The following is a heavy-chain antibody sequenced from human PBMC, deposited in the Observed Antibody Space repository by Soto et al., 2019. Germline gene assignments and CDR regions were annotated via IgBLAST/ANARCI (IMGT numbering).Heavy chain of an antibody. J-gene: IGHJ4*02. CDR1: GGTFSRYT. V-gene: IGHV1-69*13. D-gene: IGHD3-22*01. CDR3: ARDATLYDSSAYYYLY. Sequence: VKVSCKASGGTFSRYTITWVRQAPGQGLEWMGGITPMFGTPNYAQKFQGRVTITADESTSTAYMELSSLRSEDTAMYYCARDATLYDSSAYYYLYWGQGTLVTVSS. CDR2: ITPMFGTP.